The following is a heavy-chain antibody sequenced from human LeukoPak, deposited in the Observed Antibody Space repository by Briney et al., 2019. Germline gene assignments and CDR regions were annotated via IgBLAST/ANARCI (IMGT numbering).Heavy chain of an antibody. D-gene: IGHD3-16*02. CDR2: INHSGST. Sequence: SETLSLTCAVYGGSFSGYYWSWIRQPPGKGLEWIGEINHSGSTNYNPSLKSRVTISVDTSKNQFSLKLSSVTAADTAVYYCARVVMITFGGVIVGTTYYFDHWGQGTLVTVSS. V-gene: IGHV4-34*01. CDR3: ARVVMITFGGVIVGTTYYFDH. J-gene: IGHJ4*02. CDR1: GGSFSGYY.